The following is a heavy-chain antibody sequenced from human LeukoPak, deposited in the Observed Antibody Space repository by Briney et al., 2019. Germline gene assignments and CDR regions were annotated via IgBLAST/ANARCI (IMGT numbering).Heavy chain of an antibody. CDR2: INPNSGGT. J-gene: IGHJ3*02. D-gene: IGHD3-10*01. CDR3: ARNLWFGESSDAFDM. V-gene: IGHV1-2*02. CDR1: GYTFTSYG. Sequence: ASVTVSCTASGYTFTSYGISWVRQAPGQGLEWMGWINPNSGGTNYAQKFQGRVTMTRDSSISTAYMDMSSLRSDDTAVYYCARNLWFGESSDAFDMWGQGTMVTVSS.